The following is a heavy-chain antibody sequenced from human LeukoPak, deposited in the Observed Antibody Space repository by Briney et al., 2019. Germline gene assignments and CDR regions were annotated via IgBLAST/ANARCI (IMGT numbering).Heavy chain of an antibody. CDR1: GFTFSNYW. V-gene: IGHV3-7*03. Sequence: GGSLRLSCAASGFTFSNYWMHWVRQTPGKGLEWVANIKQDGSEKYYVDSVKGRFTISRDNAKNSLHPQMNSLRAEDTAVYYCIRAMDVWGQGTTVTVSS. J-gene: IGHJ6*02. CDR3: IRAMDV. CDR2: IKQDGSEK.